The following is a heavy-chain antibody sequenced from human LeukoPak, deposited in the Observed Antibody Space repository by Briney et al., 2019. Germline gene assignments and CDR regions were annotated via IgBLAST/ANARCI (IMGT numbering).Heavy chain of an antibody. D-gene: IGHD3-10*01. J-gene: IGHJ5*02. CDR2: MYPGDSDT. CDR1: GYRFSSYW. V-gene: IGHV5-51*01. CDR3: ARDYGSGSGNWFDA. Sequence: GESLRISCQGSGYRFSSYWIGWVRQMPGKGLEWMGTMYPGDSDTRYSPSFQGQVTMSVDKSITTAYLEWSGLKASDTAMYYCARDYGSGSGNWFDAWGPGTLVTVSS.